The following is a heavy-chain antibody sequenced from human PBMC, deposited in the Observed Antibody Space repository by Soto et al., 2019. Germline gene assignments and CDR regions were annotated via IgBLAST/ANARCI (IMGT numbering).Heavy chain of an antibody. J-gene: IGHJ5*02. Sequence: QVQLQESGPGLVKPSQTLSLTCTVSGGSISSGDYYWSWIRQPPGTGREWIGYIYYSGSTYYNPSLKSRVTISVDTSKNQFSLKLSSVTAADTAVYYCARVGGTNGVCYVAGWFDPWGQGTLVTVSS. V-gene: IGHV4-30-4*01. D-gene: IGHD2-8*01. CDR3: ARVGGTNGVCYVAGWFDP. CDR2: IYYSGST. CDR1: GGSISSGDYY.